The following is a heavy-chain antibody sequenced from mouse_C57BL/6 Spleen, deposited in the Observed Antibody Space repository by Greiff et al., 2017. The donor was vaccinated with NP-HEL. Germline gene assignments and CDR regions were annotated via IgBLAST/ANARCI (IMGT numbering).Heavy chain of an antibody. CDR1: GYSFTDYN. CDR3: ARYNPLYYSYAMDY. D-gene: IGHD1-1*01. CDR2: INPNYGTT. J-gene: IGHJ4*01. V-gene: IGHV1-39*01. Sequence: EVKLQESGPELVKPGASAKISCKASGYSFTDYNMNWVKQSNGKSPEWIGVINPNYGTTSYNQKFKGKATLTVDQSSSTAYMQLNSLTSEDSAVYYCARYNPLYYSYAMDYWGQGTSVTVSS.